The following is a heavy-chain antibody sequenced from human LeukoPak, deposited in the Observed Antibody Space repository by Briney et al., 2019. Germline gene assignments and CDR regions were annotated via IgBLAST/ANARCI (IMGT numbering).Heavy chain of an antibody. D-gene: IGHD6-19*01. Sequence: PGGSLRLSCAASGFTFNTYSMNWVRQTPGKGLEWVSSISSSSRYIYYADSVKGRFTISRDNAKNSLYLQMNSLRAEDTAVYYCARVGSSGWYDLGYWGQGTLVTVSS. V-gene: IGHV3-21*01. CDR2: ISSSSRYI. CDR3: ARVGSSGWYDLGY. J-gene: IGHJ4*02. CDR1: GFTFNTYS.